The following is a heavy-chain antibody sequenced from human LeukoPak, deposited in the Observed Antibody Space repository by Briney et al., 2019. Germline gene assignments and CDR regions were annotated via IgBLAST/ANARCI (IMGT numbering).Heavy chain of an antibody. V-gene: IGHV3-30*04. D-gene: IGHD3-10*01. CDR2: ISYDGSNK. CDR3: ARDPDYYGSGSYFGY. CDR1: GFTFSSYA. Sequence: GGSLRLSCAASGFTFSSYAMHWVRQAPGKGLEGVAVISYDGSNKYYADSVKGRFTISRDNSKNTLYLQMNSLRAEDTVVYYCARDPDYYGSGSYFGYWGQGTLVTVSS. J-gene: IGHJ4*02.